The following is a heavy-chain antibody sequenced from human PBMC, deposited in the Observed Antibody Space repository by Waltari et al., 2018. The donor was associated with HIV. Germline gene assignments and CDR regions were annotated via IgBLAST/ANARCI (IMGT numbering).Heavy chain of an antibody. D-gene: IGHD3-10*01. V-gene: IGHV3-9*01. Sequence: EVQLVESGGGLVQPGRSLRLSCAASGFPFEDYAMHWVRQAPGKGLEWVSGISWNSGSIGYADSVKGRFTISRDNAKNSLYLQMNSLRAEDTALYYCAKGTAEYYGSGRLGVWGQGTTVTVSS. CDR2: ISWNSGSI. J-gene: IGHJ6*02. CDR3: AKGTAEYYGSGRLGV. CDR1: GFPFEDYA.